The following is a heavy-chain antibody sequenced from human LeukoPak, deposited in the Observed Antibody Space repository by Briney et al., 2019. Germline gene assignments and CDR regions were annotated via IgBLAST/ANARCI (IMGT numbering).Heavy chain of an antibody. D-gene: IGHD6-13*01. CDR3: ARDLGGIAAAVLAY. Sequence: KPGGSLRLSCAASGFNFNVYSMNWVRQAPGKGLEWVSSISSSSSYIYYADSVKGRFTISRDNAKNSLYLQMNSLRAEDTAVYYCARDLGGIAAAVLAYWGQGTLVTVSS. CDR1: GFNFNVYS. V-gene: IGHV3-21*06. CDR2: ISSSSSYI. J-gene: IGHJ4*02.